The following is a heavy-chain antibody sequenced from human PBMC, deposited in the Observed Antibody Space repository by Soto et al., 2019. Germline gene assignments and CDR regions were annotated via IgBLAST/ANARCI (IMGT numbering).Heavy chain of an antibody. CDR1: GFTFSDFG. CDR3: ASNREGQWLVFDH. CDR2: ISKDGLDR. Sequence: PGGSLRLSCVVSGFTFSDFGMHWVRQSPGEGLAWVASISKDGLDRYYSESVKGRFAISRDDSKNTVFLQMNSLKVEDTAAYFCASNREGQWLVFDHWGQRTLVTAPQ. D-gene: IGHD6-19*01. J-gene: IGHJ4*02. V-gene: IGHV3-30*19.